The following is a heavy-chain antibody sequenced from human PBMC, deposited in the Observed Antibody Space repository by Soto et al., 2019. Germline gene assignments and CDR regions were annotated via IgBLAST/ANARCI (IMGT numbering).Heavy chain of an antibody. CDR3: AHVFNSNSGSYRYFDY. Sequence: QITLKESGPTLVNPTQTLTLTCTFSGFSLTTGGVGVGWIRQPPGKALEWLALIYWDDDKRYSPSLKSRLTITKDPSKNQVVLTLTNIDPVDTATFYCAHVFNSNSGSYRYFDYWGQGTLVTVSS. CDR2: IYWDDDK. D-gene: IGHD3-16*02. V-gene: IGHV2-5*02. J-gene: IGHJ4*02. CDR1: GFSLTTGGVG.